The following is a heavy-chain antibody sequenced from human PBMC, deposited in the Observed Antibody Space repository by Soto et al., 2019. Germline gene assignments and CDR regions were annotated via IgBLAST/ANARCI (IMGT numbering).Heavy chain of an antibody. CDR3: ASRTYAMDV. CDR1: GGSISSSNW. V-gene: IGHV4-4*02. Sequence: QVQLQESGPGLVKPSGTLSLTCAVSGGSISSSNWWCWARQPPGKGLEWIGEIFHNGNTYSNPSLTGRVTMSVDKSKNQFSLNLNSVTAADTAVYYCASRTYAMDVWGQGTTVTVSS. J-gene: IGHJ6*02. CDR2: IFHNGNT.